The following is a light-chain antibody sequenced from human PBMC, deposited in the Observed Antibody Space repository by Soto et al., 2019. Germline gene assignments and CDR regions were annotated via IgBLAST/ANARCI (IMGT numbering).Light chain of an antibody. CDR1: SSDIGGSIY. CDR2: DVT. J-gene: IGLJ2*01. CDR3: SIYTTTNTVV. Sequence: QSALAQPASMSGSPGQSITISCTGNSSDIGGSIYVSWYQQYPGNAPRLMIYDVTNRASWVSNRFSGSMSGNTASLTISGLQAEDEADYHCSIYTTTNTVVFGGGTKLTVL. V-gene: IGLV2-14*03.